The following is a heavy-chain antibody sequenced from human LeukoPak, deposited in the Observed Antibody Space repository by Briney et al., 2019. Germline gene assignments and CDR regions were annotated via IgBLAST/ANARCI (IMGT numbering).Heavy chain of an antibody. D-gene: IGHD6-13*01. Sequence: GSLRLSCAASGCTFSSYSMNWVRQAPGKGLGWVSSSSSSSSYIYYADSVKGRFTISRANAKNSLYLQMNSLRAEDTAVYYCARSDSSSWYGGFWFDPWGQGTLVTVSS. J-gene: IGHJ5*02. V-gene: IGHV3-21*01. CDR2: SSSSSSYI. CDR1: GCTFSSYS. CDR3: ARSDSSSWYGGFWFDP.